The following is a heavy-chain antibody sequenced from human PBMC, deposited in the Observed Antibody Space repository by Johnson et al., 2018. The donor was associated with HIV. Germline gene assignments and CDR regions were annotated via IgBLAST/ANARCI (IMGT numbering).Heavy chain of an antibody. J-gene: IGHJ3*02. Sequence: QVQLVESGGGLVKPGGSLRLSCAASGFTFSDYYMNWIRQAPGKGLEWVSYISTSGSTRYYADSVKGRFTISRDNAKNSLYLHMSSLTADDTAVYYCANALILDAFNIWGPGTMVTVSS. V-gene: IGHV3-11*01. CDR1: GFTFSDYY. CDR2: ISTSGSTR. D-gene: IGHD2-21*01. CDR3: ANALILDAFNI.